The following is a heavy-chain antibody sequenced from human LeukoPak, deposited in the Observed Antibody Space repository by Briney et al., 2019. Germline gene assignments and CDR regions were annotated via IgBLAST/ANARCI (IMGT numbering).Heavy chain of an antibody. D-gene: IGHD3-10*01. CDR1: GGTFSSYA. V-gene: IGHV1-69*05. CDR3: ARDLGYGSGSYYNGWFDP. J-gene: IGHJ5*02. CDR2: IIPIFGTA. Sequence: ASVKVSCKASGGTFSSYAISWVRQAPGQGLEWVGGIIPIFGTANYAQKFQGRVTITTDESTSTAYMELSSLRSEDTAVYYCARDLGYGSGSYYNGWFDPWGQGTLVTVSP.